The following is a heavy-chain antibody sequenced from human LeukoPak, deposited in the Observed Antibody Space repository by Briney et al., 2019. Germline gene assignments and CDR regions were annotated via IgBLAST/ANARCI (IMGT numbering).Heavy chain of an antibody. V-gene: IGHV3-21*01. CDR1: GFTFSSYS. Sequence: GGSLRLSCAASGFTFSSYSMNWVRQAPGKGLEWVSSISSSSSYIYYADSVKGRFTISRDNAKNSLYLQMNSLRAEDTAVYYCASGYCSGGSCYTPDFDYWGQGTLVSVSS. D-gene: IGHD2-15*01. CDR2: ISSSSSYI. J-gene: IGHJ4*02. CDR3: ASGYCSGGSCYTPDFDY.